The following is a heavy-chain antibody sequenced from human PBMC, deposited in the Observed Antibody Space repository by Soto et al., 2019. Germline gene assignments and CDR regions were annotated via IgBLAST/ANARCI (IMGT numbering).Heavy chain of an antibody. CDR2: INKNGFTI. D-gene: IGHD6-19*01. J-gene: IGHJ4*02. CDR1: GFTLTTYS. Sequence: GGSLRLSCAVSGFTLTTYSMNWVRQAPGKGLEWIAFINKNGFTIYYADSVKGRFTISRDYAKNSLYLQMDSLRHEDTAVYYCARGAVTGTSLFDFWGLGTLVTVSS. V-gene: IGHV3-48*02. CDR3: ARGAVTGTSLFDF.